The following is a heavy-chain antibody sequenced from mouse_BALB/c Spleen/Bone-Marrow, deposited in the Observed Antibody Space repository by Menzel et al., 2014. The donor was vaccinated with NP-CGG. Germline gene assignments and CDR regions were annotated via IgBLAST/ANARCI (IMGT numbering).Heavy chain of an antibody. CDR3: SSYNYYGMDY. V-gene: IGHV3-6*02. Sequence: ESGPGLVKPSQSLSLTCSVTGHSITSDYYWNWIRQFPGNKLEWMGYISHDGTNNYNPSLKNRFSITRDTSKNQFFLKLNPVTTEDTATYYCSSYNYYGMDYWGQGTSVTVSS. CDR2: ISHDGTN. CDR1: GHSITSDYY. J-gene: IGHJ4*01.